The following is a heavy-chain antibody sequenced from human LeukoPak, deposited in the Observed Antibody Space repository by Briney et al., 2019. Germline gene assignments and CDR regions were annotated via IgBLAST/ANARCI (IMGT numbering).Heavy chain of an antibody. CDR3: AKGGDGYNYYFDY. V-gene: IGHV3-23*01. Sequence: GGSLRLSCAASGFTFSDYAMSWVRQAPGKGLEWVSGISGSGGSIRYADSVKGRFIISRDNSKNTLYLQMNSLRAEDTAVYYCAKGGDGYNYYFDYWGQETLVTVSS. J-gene: IGHJ4*02. D-gene: IGHD5-24*01. CDR2: ISGSGGSI. CDR1: GFTFSDYA.